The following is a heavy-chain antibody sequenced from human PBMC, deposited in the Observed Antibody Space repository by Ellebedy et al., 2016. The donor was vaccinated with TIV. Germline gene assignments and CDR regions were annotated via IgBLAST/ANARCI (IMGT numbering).Heavy chain of an antibody. V-gene: IGHV3-48*01. Sequence: GGSLRLXCAASGFTFSSYSMNWVRQAPGKGLEWVSYISSSSSTIYYADSVKGRFTISRDNSKNTLYLQMNSLRAEDTAVYYCARDQEQWLVAGFDYWGQGTLVTVSS. CDR2: ISSSSSTI. CDR3: ARDQEQWLVAGFDY. D-gene: IGHD6-19*01. J-gene: IGHJ4*02. CDR1: GFTFSSYS.